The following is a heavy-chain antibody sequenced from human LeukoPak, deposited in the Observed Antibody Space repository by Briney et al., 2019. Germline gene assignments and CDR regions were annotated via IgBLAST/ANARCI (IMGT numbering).Heavy chain of an antibody. J-gene: IGHJ6*03. CDR1: GFTFSSYG. CDR3: AKDADDYSNYGGPRYYYYYMDV. D-gene: IGHD4-11*01. CDR2: ISYDGSNK. Sequence: PGGSLRLSCAASGFTFSSYGMHWVRQAPGKGLEWVAVISYDGSNKYYADSVKGRFTISRDNSKNTLYLQMNSLRAEDTAVYYCAKDADDYSNYGGPRYYYYYMDVWGKGTTVTVSS. V-gene: IGHV3-30*18.